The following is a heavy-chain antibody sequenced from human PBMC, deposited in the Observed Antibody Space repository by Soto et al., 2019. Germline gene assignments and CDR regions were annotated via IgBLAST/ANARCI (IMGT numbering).Heavy chain of an antibody. V-gene: IGHV1-69*13. D-gene: IGHD6-6*01. J-gene: IGHJ6*02. CDR2: IIPIYGTT. Sequence: ASVKVSCKAFGGTFNNFAFSWVRQAPGQGLEWMGGIIPIYGTTHYAQKFQDRVKLTADESTGTAYMELSSLRSEDTGVYYCARDGMGTLVGGMDVWGQGTTVTVSS. CDR1: GGTFNNFA. CDR3: ARDGMGTLVGGMDV.